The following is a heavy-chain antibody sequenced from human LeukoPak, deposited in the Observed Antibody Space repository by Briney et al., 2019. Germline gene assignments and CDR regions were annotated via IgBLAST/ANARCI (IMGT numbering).Heavy chain of an antibody. CDR1: GGSISSGGYY. Sequence: SETLSLTCTVSGGSISSGGYYWSWIRPHPGKGLEWFGYIYYSGSTYYHPSLKSRVTISVDTSKNQFSLKLSSVTAADTAVYYCARAVTVHTYYFDYWGQGTLVTVSS. V-gene: IGHV4-31*03. J-gene: IGHJ4*02. D-gene: IGHD2-21*02. CDR3: ARAVTVHTYYFDY. CDR2: IYYSGST.